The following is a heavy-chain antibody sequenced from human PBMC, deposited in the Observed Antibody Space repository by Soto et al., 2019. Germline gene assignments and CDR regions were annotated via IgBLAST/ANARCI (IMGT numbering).Heavy chain of an antibody. Sequence: ASVKVSCKASGYTFTSYGISWVRQAPGQGLEWMGWISAYNGNTNYAQKLQGRVTMTTDTSTDTAYMELSSLRSEDTAVYYCATANGGYCSGGSCYPLHYWGQGTLVTVSS. CDR2: ISAYNGNT. D-gene: IGHD2-15*01. J-gene: IGHJ4*02. CDR1: GYTFTSYG. V-gene: IGHV1-18*01. CDR3: ATANGGYCSGGSCYPLHY.